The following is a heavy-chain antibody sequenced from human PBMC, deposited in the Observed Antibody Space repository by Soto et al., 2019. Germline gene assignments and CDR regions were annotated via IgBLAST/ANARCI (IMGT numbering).Heavy chain of an antibody. D-gene: IGHD6-19*01. CDR1: GGSVSSGSYY. CDR2: IYYSGST. J-gene: IGHJ4*02. Sequence: PSETLSLTCTVSGGSVSSGSYYWSWIRQPPGKGLEWIGYIYYSGSTNYNPSLKSRVTISVDTSKNQFSLKLSSVTAADTAVYYCAREFGPSGSTWYFDYWGQGTLVTVSS. V-gene: IGHV4-61*01. CDR3: AREFGPSGSTWYFDY.